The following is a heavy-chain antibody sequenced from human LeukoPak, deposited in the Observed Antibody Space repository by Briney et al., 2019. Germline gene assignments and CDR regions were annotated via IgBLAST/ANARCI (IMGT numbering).Heavy chain of an antibody. CDR1: GFTFSSYS. D-gene: IGHD6-19*01. CDR3: ARAYGIAVAGPLDY. CDR2: ISSSSSTI. Sequence: GGSLRLSCAASGFTFSSYSMNWVRQAPGKGLEGVSYISSSSSTIYYADSVKGRFTISRDNAKNSLYLQMNSLRAEDTAVYYCARAYGIAVAGPLDYWGQGTLVTVSS. V-gene: IGHV3-48*01. J-gene: IGHJ4*02.